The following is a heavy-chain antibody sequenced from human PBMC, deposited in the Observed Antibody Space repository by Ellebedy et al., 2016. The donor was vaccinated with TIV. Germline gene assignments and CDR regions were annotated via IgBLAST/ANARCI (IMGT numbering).Heavy chain of an antibody. Sequence: PGGSLRLSCAASGFTFSTYGMHWVRQVPGKGLEWVAVITPDGSYKTYADSVKGRFSVSRDNSKKKVDLQMNSLRPEDTAVYYCVRDGYSDTWYAKWFDPWGQGTLVMVSS. V-gene: IGHV3-30*03. CDR3: VRDGYSDTWYAKWFDP. CDR2: ITPDGSYK. D-gene: IGHD5-12*01. J-gene: IGHJ5*02. CDR1: GFTFSTYG.